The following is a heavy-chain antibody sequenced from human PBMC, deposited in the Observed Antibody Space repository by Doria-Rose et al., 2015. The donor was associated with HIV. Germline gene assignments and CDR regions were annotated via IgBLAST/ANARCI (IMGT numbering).Heavy chain of an antibody. J-gene: IGHJ4*02. CDR1: GVSLSSPGMG. Sequence: QVQLVQSGPVLVKPTETLTLTCTVSGVSLSSPGMGVSWIRQPPGKALEWLANIFSDDERSYKPSLKSRLTISRGTSKGQVVLAMTDMDPVDTATYYCACIKSIRWYHKCYCDFWGQGTLVIVSA. CDR3: ACIKSIRWYHKCYCDF. CDR2: IFSDDER. V-gene: IGHV2-26*01. D-gene: IGHD6-13*01.